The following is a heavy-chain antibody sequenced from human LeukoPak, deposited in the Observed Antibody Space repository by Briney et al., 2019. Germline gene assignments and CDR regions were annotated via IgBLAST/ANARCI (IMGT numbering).Heavy chain of an antibody. CDR2: INHSGST. CDR1: GGSFSGYY. J-gene: IGHJ4*02. D-gene: IGHD6-6*01. V-gene: IGHV4-34*01. CDR3: ARGLSIAARRPWGY. Sequence: PSETLSPTCAVYGGSFSGYYWSWIRQPPGKGLEWIGEINHSGSTNYNPSLKSRVTISVDTSKNQFSLKLSSVTAADTAVYYCARGLSIAARRPWGYWGQGTLVTVSS.